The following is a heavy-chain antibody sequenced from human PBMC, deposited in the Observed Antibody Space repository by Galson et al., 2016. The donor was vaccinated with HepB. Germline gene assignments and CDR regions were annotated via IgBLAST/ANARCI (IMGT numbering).Heavy chain of an antibody. V-gene: IGHV3-23*01. Sequence: SLRLSCAASGFTFSIYAMSWVRQAPGKGLEWVSVISGSGDRRYYADSVKGRFIISRDNTKNSLYLQLNSLRAEDTAVYYCARIIKTGTTSHFDYWGQGTLVTVSS. D-gene: IGHD1-7*01. J-gene: IGHJ4*02. CDR2: ISGSGDRR. CDR1: GFTFSIYA. CDR3: ARIIKTGTTSHFDY.